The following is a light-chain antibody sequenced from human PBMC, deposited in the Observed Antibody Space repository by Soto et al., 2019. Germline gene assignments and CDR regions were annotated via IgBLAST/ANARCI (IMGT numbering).Light chain of an antibody. CDR3: QQYYSTFGRT. V-gene: IGKV4-1*01. J-gene: IGKJ1*01. CDR1: QSVLYSSNNKNY. CDR2: WAS. Sequence: DIVMTQSPDSLAVSLGERATINCKSSQSVLYSSNNKNYVAWYQQKPGRPPKLLIYWASTRESGVPDRFSGSGSGTDFTLTISSLQAEDVAVYYCQQYYSTFGRTFGQGTKVEIK.